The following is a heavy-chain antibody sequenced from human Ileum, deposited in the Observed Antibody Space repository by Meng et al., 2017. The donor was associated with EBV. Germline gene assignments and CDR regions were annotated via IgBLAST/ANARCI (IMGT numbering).Heavy chain of an antibody. V-gene: IGHV3-74*01. Sequence: VHLVESGGGLVQPGGSLRLSCAASGFSFSSYWMHWVRQAPGKGLVWVSHIDNDGTTTNYADSVKGRFTVSRDNAKSTLDLQMNSLRVDDTGVYFCVRDSPHANFDYWGQGALVTVSS. CDR2: IDNDGTTT. D-gene: IGHD2-8*01. J-gene: IGHJ4*02. CDR3: VRDSPHANFDY. CDR1: GFSFSSYW.